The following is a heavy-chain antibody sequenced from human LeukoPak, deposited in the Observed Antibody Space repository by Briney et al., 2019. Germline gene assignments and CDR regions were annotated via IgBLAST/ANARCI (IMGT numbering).Heavy chain of an antibody. Sequence: ASVKVSCKASGYTFTSNDINWVRQAAGQGLEWMGWMNPNSGNTGYAQKFQGRVTMTRNTSINTAYMELSSLRSEDTAVYYCARVYSRRSSGYYYADYWGQGTLVTVS. CDR2: MNPNSGNT. D-gene: IGHD3-22*01. CDR1: GYTFTSND. CDR3: ARVYSRRSSGYYYADY. V-gene: IGHV1-8*01. J-gene: IGHJ4*02.